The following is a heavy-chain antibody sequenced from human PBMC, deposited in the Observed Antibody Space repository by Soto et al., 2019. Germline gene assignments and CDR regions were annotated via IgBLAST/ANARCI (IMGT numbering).Heavy chain of an antibody. D-gene: IGHD1-20*01. V-gene: IGHV4-39*01. CDR3: ARSPEYNWNTIYLDY. CDR2: IYYSGST. Sequence: PSETLSLTCTVSGGSISSSSYYWGWIRQPPGKGLEWIGSIYYSGSTYYNPSLKSRVTISVDTSKNQFSLKLSSVTAADTAVYYCARSPEYNWNTIYLDYWGQGTLVTVSS. CDR1: GGSISSSSYY. J-gene: IGHJ4*02.